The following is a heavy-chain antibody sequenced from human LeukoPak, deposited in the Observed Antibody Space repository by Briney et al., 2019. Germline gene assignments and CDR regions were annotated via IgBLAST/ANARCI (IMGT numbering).Heavy chain of an antibody. CDR2: ISYDGSNK. Sequence: GGSLRLSCAASGFTFSSYAMHWVRQAPGKGLEWVAVISYDGSNKYYADSVKGRFTISRDNSKNTLYLQMNSLRAEDTAVYYCARSYYYGSGSYPDYWGQGTLVTVSS. CDR3: ARSYYYGSGSYPDY. D-gene: IGHD3-10*01. J-gene: IGHJ4*02. CDR1: GFTFSSYA. V-gene: IGHV3-30-3*01.